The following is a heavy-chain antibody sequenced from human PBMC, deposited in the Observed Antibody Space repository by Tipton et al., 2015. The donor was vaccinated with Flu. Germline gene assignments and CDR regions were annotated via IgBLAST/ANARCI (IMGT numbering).Heavy chain of an antibody. CDR1: GFTFSNYW. CDR2: INSDGYST. J-gene: IGHJ4*02. Sequence: GSLRLSCVASGFTFSNYWMHWVRQAPGEGLVRVSRINSDGYSTTYADSVKGRFTISRDNARNTVYLQMNSLRAEDTAVYYCATSPRYQGSGSYAYFDYWGQGTLITVSS. D-gene: IGHD3-10*01. V-gene: IGHV3-74*01. CDR3: ATSPRYQGSGSYAYFDY.